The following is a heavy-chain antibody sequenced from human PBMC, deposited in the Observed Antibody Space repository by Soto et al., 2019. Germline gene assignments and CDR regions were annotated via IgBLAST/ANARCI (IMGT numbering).Heavy chain of an antibody. Sequence: GGSLRLSCAASGFDFSSYGMHWVRQTPGKGLEWVAVLGFDGGGRYYADSVKGRFTISRDNSKKMLHLQMDSLRAEDTASYYCAREPVGPDYAMDVWGQGTTVTVSS. CDR2: LGFDGGGR. CDR1: GFDFSSYG. V-gene: IGHV3-33*01. CDR3: AREPVGPDYAMDV. D-gene: IGHD1-26*01. J-gene: IGHJ6*02.